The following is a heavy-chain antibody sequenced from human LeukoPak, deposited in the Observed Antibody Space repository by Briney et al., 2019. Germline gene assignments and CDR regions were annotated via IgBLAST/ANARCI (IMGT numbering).Heavy chain of an antibody. J-gene: IGHJ4*02. Sequence: GESLKISLKGSGYSFSNVWIAWVRQMPGKGLGWMGIIYPGDSDTRYSPSFQGQVTISADKSISTAYLQWSSLGASDTAMYYCARRGCNGGSSYAYWGQGTLVTVSS. D-gene: IGHD2-15*01. CDR2: IYPGDSDT. CDR1: GYSFSNVW. CDR3: ARRGCNGGSSYAY. V-gene: IGHV5-51*01.